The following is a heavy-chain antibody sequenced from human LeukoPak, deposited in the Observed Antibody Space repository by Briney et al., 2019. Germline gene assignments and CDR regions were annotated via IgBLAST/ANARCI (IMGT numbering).Heavy chain of an antibody. Sequence: SETLSLTCTVSGGSISSYYWSWIRQPPGKGLGWIAYIYSSGSTNYNPSLKSRVTISVDTSKNQFSLKLSSVTAADTAVYYCARRVNYYDSSGQHAYFDYWGQGTLVTVSS. CDR3: ARRVNYYDSSGQHAYFDY. CDR2: IYSSGST. V-gene: IGHV4-59*08. D-gene: IGHD3-22*01. J-gene: IGHJ4*02. CDR1: GGSISSYY.